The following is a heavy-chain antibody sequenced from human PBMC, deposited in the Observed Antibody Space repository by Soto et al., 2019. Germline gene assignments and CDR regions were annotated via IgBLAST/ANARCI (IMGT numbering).Heavy chain of an antibody. D-gene: IGHD6-13*01. V-gene: IGHV4-59*01. CDR2: IYYSGNT. CDR3: ARKGAAASYSHYYMDV. J-gene: IGHJ6*03. CDR1: GGSISPYY. Sequence: SETLSLTCAVSGGSISPYYWSWFRQPPGKGLEWIGYIYYSGNTNYNPSLESRVTISVDTSRNQFSLKLTTVTAADTAVYYCARKGAAASYSHYYMDVWGRGTTVT.